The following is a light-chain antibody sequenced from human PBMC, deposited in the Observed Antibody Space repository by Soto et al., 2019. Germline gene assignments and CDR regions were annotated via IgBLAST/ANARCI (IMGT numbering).Light chain of an antibody. CDR2: AVS. CDR1: RSDVGAYNY. CDR3: SSYGGGDTFHVI. V-gene: IGLV2-8*01. Sequence: QSALTQPPSASGSPGQSVTISCTGTRSDVGAYNYVSWYQQYTGKAPKLMIYAVSKRPSGVPDRFSGSKSGNTASLTVSGLRADDEAVYYCSSYGGGDTFHVIFGGGTKLTVL. J-gene: IGLJ2*01.